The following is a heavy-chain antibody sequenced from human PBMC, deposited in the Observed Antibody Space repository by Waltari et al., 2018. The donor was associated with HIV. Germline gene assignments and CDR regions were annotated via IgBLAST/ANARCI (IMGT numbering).Heavy chain of an antibody. CDR1: GYSISSGYY. D-gene: IGHD4-17*01. J-gene: IGHJ5*02. CDR2: IYHSGST. Sequence: QVQLQESGPGLVKPSETLSLTCTVSGYSISSGYYWGWIRQPPGKGLEWIGSIYHSGSTYYNPSLKSRVTISVDTSKNQFSLKLSSVTAADTAVYYCARDLAAPPTVTTWSNWFDPWGQGTLVTVSS. V-gene: IGHV4-38-2*02. CDR3: ARDLAAPPTVTTWSNWFDP.